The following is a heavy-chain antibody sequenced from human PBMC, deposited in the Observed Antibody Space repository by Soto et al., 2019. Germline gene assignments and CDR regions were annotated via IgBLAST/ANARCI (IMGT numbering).Heavy chain of an antibody. CDR1: GFSLSNARMG. D-gene: IGHD3-10*01. CDR3: ARQSPPPYGSWSYAFDY. V-gene: IGHV2-26*01. CDR2: IFSNDEK. Sequence: QVTLKESGPVLVKPTETLTLTCTVSGFSLSNARMGVSWIRQPPGKALEWLAHIFSNDEKSYSTSLKSRLTSSKDTSKSQVGITMTNMDPVDTATYYCARQSPPPYGSWSYAFDYWGQGTLVTVSS. J-gene: IGHJ4*02.